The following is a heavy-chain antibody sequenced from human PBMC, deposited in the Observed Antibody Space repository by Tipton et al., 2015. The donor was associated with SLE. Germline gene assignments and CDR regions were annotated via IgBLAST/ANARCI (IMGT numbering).Heavy chain of an antibody. D-gene: IGHD3-10*01. CDR3: AKDGSYGSGSYYNDWFDS. CDR2: IHPSGGTT. CDR1: GYTFTNYY. V-gene: IGHV1-46*01. J-gene: IGHJ5*01. Sequence: QSGAEVKKPGASVKVACKASGYTFTNYYIHWLRQAPGQGLEWMGVIHPSGGTTSYAQKFQGRVTMTRDTSTSTVYMDLSSLRSEDTAVYYCAKDGSYGSGSYYNDWFDSWGQGTLVTVSS.